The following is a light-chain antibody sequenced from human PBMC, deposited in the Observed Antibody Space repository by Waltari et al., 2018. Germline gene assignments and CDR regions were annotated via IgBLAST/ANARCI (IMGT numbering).Light chain of an antibody. Sequence: DIVMTQSPDSLAVSLGERATIPCKSSQGILRSSINKYYLAWHQYKPGQPPKLLIYWASTRESGVPDRFSGSGSETDFTLTISSLQAEDVAVYYCQQYYSTPYTFGQGTKLEIK. V-gene: IGKV4-1*01. CDR1: QGILRSSINKYY. J-gene: IGKJ2*01. CDR3: QQYYSTPYT. CDR2: WAS.